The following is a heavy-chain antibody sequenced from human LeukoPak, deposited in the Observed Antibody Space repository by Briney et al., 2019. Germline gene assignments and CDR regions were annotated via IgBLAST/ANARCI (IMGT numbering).Heavy chain of an antibody. D-gene: IGHD6-13*01. CDR3: ARGGPIAAAGKAFDY. J-gene: IGHJ4*02. Sequence: GGSLRLSCAAWGFTFSSYWMSWVRQAPGKGLEWVANIKQDGSEKYYVDSVEGRYTISRDNAKNSLYLQMNSLRAEDTAVYYYARGGPIAAAGKAFDYWGQGTLVTVSS. CDR2: IKQDGSEK. V-gene: IGHV3-7*01. CDR1: GFTFSSYW.